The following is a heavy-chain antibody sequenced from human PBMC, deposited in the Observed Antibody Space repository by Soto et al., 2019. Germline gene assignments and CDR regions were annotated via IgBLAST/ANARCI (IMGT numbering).Heavy chain of an antibody. J-gene: IGHJ4*02. D-gene: IGHD3-9*01. CDR3: ARAQKYYDILTGYYYFDY. CDR1: GFTFSSYW. CDR2: IKQDGSEK. Sequence: GGSLRLSCAASGFTFSSYWMSWVRQAPGKGLEWVANIKQDGSEKYYVDSVKGRFTISRDNAKNSLYLQMNSLRAEDTAVYYCARAQKYYDILTGYYYFDYWGQGTLVTVSS. V-gene: IGHV3-7*01.